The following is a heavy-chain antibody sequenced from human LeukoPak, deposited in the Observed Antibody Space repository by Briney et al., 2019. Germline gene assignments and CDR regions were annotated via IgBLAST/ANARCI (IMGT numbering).Heavy chain of an antibody. J-gene: IGHJ6*02. CDR2: IYYSGST. D-gene: IGHD3-10*01. Sequence: SETLSLTCTVSGGSICSYYWSWIRQPPGKGLEWIGYIYYSGSTNYNPSLKSRVTISVDTSKNQLSLKLSSVTAADTAVYYCARVGEGGYYYGSGSYYYYGMDVWGQGTTVTVSS. CDR3: ARVGEGGYYYGSGSYYYYGMDV. CDR1: GGSICSYY. V-gene: IGHV4-59*08.